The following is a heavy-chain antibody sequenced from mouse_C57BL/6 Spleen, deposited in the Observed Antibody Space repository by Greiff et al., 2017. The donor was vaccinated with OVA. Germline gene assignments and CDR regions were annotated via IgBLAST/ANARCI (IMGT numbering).Heavy chain of an antibody. CDR2: INPSNGGT. Sequence: VKLQQPGTELVKPGASVKLSCKASGYTFTSYWMHWVKQRPGQGLEWIGNINPSNGGTNYNEKFKSKATLTVDKSSSTAYMQLSSLTSEDSAVYYCARAGTWKRADGYFDYWGQGTTLTVSS. V-gene: IGHV1-53*01. J-gene: IGHJ2*01. CDR1: GYTFTSYW. CDR3: ARAGTWKRADGYFDY.